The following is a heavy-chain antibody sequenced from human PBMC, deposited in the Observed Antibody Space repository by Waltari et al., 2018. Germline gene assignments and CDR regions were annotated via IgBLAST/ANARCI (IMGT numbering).Heavy chain of an antibody. D-gene: IGHD1-7*01. CDR2: IYSGGST. V-gene: IGHV3-23*03. J-gene: IGHJ4*02. Sequence: EVQLLESGGGLVQPGGSLRLSCAASGFTFSSYAMSWVRQAPGKGLEWVSVIYSGGSTYYADSVKGRFTISRDNSKNTLYLQMNSLRAEDTAVYYCAKDPSPNWNYVYYFDYWGQGTLVTVSS. CDR1: GFTFSSYA. CDR3: AKDPSPNWNYVYYFDY.